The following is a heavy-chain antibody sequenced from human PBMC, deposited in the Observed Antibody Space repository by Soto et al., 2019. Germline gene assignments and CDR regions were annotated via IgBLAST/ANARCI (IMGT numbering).Heavy chain of an antibody. CDR1: GGGNLRDYR. D-gene: IGHD5-12*01. V-gene: IGHV1-69*13. CDR2: IIPKLGSA. CDR3: ARGGHGYNFGAVY. J-gene: IGHJ4*02. Sequence: SVKVSCKASGGGNLRDYRTTWVRRAPGQGLEWMGGIIPKLGSANYAQNFQGRVTITADESTNTVYMELRSLRSDDTAVYYCARGGHGYNFGAVYSGQGPPVTVSS.